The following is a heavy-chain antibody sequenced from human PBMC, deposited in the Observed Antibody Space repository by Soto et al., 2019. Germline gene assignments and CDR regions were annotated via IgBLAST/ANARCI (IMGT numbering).Heavy chain of an antibody. Sequence: EVQLVESGGGPVKSGGSLRLSCVASGFTFNNYWVTWVRQSPGKGLEFVASISARTDYKHYAESVKGRFTISRDNARKSVQSQMNGLRAEDAAVYYCGREKEDEGSSSLRVYYGVDVWGQGTTVTVSS. V-gene: IGHV3-21*01. CDR3: GREKEDEGSSSLRVYYGVDV. J-gene: IGHJ6*02. D-gene: IGHD6-6*01. CDR1: GFTFNNYW. CDR2: ISARTDYK.